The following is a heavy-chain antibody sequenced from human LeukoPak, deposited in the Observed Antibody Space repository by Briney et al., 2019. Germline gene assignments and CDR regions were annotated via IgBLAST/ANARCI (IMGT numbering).Heavy chain of an antibody. CDR3: ARGIVVVPAAMGYYFDY. CDR2: ISSNGGST. J-gene: IGHJ4*02. CDR1: GFTFSSYA. Sequence: GGSLRLSCAASGFTFSSYAMHWVRQAPGKGLEYVSAISSNGGSTYYANSVKGRFTISRDNSKNTLYLQMGSLRAEDTAVYYCARGIVVVPAAMGYYFDYWGQGTLVTVSS. V-gene: IGHV3-64*01. D-gene: IGHD2-2*01.